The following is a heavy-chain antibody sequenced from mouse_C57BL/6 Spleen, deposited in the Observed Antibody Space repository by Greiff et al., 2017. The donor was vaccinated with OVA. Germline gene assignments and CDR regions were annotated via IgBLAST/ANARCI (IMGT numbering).Heavy chain of an antibody. CDR1: GYTFTSYW. J-gene: IGHJ4*01. V-gene: IGHV1-69*01. Sequence: QVQLQQPGAELVMPGASVKLSCKASGYTFTSYWMHWVKQRPGQGLEWIGEIDPSDSYTNYNQKFKGKSTLTVDKPSSTAYMQLSSLTSKDSAVYYCARCPIYYYGNSFHYYAMDYWGQGTSVTVSS. CDR2: IDPSDSYT. D-gene: IGHD1-1*01. CDR3: ARCPIYYYGNSFHYYAMDY.